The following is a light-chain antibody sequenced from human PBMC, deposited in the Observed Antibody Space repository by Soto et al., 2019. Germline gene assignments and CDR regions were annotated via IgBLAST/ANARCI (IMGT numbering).Light chain of an antibody. CDR2: DAS. CDR1: QSVSSY. Sequence: EIVLTQSPATLSLSPGGRATLSCRASQSVSSYLAWYQQKPGQAPRLLIYDASNRATGIPARFSGSGSGTDFTLTISSLEPEDFAVYYCQQRSNWPLTFGGGTQVEIK. V-gene: IGKV3-11*01. J-gene: IGKJ4*01. CDR3: QQRSNWPLT.